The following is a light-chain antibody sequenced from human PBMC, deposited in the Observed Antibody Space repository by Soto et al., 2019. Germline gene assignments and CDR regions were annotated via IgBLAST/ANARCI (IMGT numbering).Light chain of an antibody. V-gene: IGKV1-5*01. CDR3: VQHNTYPRT. J-gene: IGKJ1*01. Sequence: DIQMTQSPSTLSASVGDRVTITCRASESMSNCLAWYQQKPGKAPKLLISGASSLQSGVPSRFSGSGSGTEFTLTISSLQPEDFATYFCVQHNTYPRTFGQGTKVDI. CDR2: GAS. CDR1: ESMSNC.